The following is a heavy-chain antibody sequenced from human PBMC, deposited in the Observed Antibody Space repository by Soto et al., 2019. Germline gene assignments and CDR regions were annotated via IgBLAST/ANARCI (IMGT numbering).Heavy chain of an antibody. V-gene: IGHV3-30*18. Sequence: GGSLRLSCAASGFTFSSYGMHWVRQAPGKGLEWVAVISYDGSNKYYADSVKGRFTISRDNSKNTLYLQMNSLRAEDTAVYYCAKDRWTGPSGVVVPAADNWFAPWGQGTLVTV. J-gene: IGHJ5*02. D-gene: IGHD2-2*01. CDR2: ISYDGSNK. CDR3: AKDRWTGPSGVVVPAADNWFAP. CDR1: GFTFSSYG.